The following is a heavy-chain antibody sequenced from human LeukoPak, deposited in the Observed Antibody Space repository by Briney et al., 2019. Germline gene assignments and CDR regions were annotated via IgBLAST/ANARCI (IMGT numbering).Heavy chain of an antibody. V-gene: IGHV4-61*02. D-gene: IGHD5-12*01. Sequence: SETLSLTCTVSGGSISSGSYYWSWIRQPAGKGLEWIGRIYTSGSTNYNPSLKSRVTISADTSKNQFSLKLNSLTTADTAVYYCTRGAGWLIDHWGQGILVTVSS. CDR2: IYTSGST. CDR1: GGSISSGSYY. J-gene: IGHJ5*02. CDR3: TRGAGWLIDH.